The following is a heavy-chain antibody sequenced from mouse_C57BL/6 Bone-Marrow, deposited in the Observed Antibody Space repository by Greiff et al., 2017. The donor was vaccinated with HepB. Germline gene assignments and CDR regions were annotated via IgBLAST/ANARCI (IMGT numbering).Heavy chain of an antibody. CDR3: ARSDGSSYKDWFAY. CDR2: IYPGDGDT. V-gene: IGHV1-82*01. Sequence: VQLQQSGPELVKPGASVKISCKASGYAFSSSWMNWVKQRPGKGLEWIGRIYPGDGDTNYNEKFKGKATLTAEKSSSTAYMQLSSLTSEDSAVYFSARSDGSSYKDWFAYWGQGTLVTVSA. J-gene: IGHJ3*01. D-gene: IGHD1-1*01. CDR1: GYAFSSSW.